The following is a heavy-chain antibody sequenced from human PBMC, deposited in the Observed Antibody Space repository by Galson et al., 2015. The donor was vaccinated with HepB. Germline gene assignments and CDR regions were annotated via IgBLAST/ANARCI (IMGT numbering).Heavy chain of an antibody. CDR3: ARDRYCSSTSCYLGYYYYYMDV. CDR2: IYHSGST. Sequence: IRQPPGKGLEWIGEIYHSGSTNYNPSLKSRVTISVDKSKNRFSLKLSSVTAADTAVYYCARDRYCSSTSCYLGYYYYYMDVWGKGTTVTVSS. V-gene: IGHV4-4*02. J-gene: IGHJ6*03. D-gene: IGHD2-2*01.